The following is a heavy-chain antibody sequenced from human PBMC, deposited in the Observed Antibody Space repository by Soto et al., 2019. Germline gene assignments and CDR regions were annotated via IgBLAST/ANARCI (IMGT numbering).Heavy chain of an antibody. CDR1: GFTFSGYS. Sequence: PVGSLRLYGTASGFTFSGYSMHWVRQAPGTGLEWVALIWYDGSNRYYADSVRGRFTIPRDNSKNTLDLQMNSLRVEDTAVYYCAREGNETVQFDYWGQGALVTVSS. CDR3: AREGNETVQFDY. V-gene: IGHV3-33*01. CDR2: IWYDGSNR. D-gene: IGHD1-1*01. J-gene: IGHJ4*02.